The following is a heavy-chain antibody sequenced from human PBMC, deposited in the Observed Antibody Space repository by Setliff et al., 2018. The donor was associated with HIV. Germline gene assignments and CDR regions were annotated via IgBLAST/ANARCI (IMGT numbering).Heavy chain of an antibody. Sequence: ASVKVSCKASGYTFSEYAIHWVRQAPGQRLEWMGRTDTDNGYRRYSPKLQGRVTITKDTSANTAYMELRGLRSEDTAVYYCARWCAAAGCYPAIYHFDSWGQGTLGTVSS. J-gene: IGHJ4*02. V-gene: IGHV1-3*04. CDR2: TDTDNGYR. CDR1: GYTFSEYA. D-gene: IGHD2-2*01. CDR3: ARWCAAAGCYPAIYHFDS.